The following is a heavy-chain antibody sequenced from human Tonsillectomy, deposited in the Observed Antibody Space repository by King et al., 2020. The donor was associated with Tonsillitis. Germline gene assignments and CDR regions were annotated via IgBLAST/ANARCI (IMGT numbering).Heavy chain of an antibody. D-gene: IGHD6-19*01. Sequence: VQLVESGAEVRKPGASVKVSCKASGYTFTNYGISWVRQAPGQGLEWMGWISAYNNNTNYAQKLQGRVTMTTDTSTSTAYMELRSLRSDDTAVYYCAKGLKGSGWYGYFDYWGQGTLVTVSS. CDR2: ISAYNNNT. CDR1: GYTFTNYG. J-gene: IGHJ4*02. CDR3: AKGLKGSGWYGYFDY. V-gene: IGHV1-18*04.